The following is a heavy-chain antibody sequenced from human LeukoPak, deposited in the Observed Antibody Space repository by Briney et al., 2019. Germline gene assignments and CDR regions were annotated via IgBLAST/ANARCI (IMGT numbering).Heavy chain of an antibody. D-gene: IGHD1-26*01. CDR1: RFTFSSYW. CDR3: PRARVGSAFAY. J-gene: IGHJ4*02. Sequence: GGSLRLSCAASRFTFSSYWMSWVRQAPGKGLEWVANIKQDGSEKYYVDSVKGRFTISRDNAKNSLYLQLNSLRAEDTAVYYCPRARVGSAFAYWGREPWSPSPQ. V-gene: IGHV3-7*03. CDR2: IKQDGSEK.